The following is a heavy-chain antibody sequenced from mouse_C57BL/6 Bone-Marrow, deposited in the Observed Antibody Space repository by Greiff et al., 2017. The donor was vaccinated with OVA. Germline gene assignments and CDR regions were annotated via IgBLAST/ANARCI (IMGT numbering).Heavy chain of an antibody. D-gene: IGHD2-4*01. CDR2: IHPNSGST. CDR1: GYTFTSYW. CDR3: ASPDYDGLYYFDY. J-gene: IGHJ2*01. Sequence: VQLQQPGAELVKPGASVKLSCKASGYTFTSYWMHWVKQRPGQGLEWIGMIHPNSGSTNYNEKFKSKATLTVDKSSSTAYMQLSSLTSEDSAVYYCASPDYDGLYYFDYWGQGTTLTVSS. V-gene: IGHV1-64*01.